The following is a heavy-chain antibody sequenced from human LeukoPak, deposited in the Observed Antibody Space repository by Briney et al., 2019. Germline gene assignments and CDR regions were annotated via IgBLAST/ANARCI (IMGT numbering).Heavy chain of an antibody. CDR3: ARDLRGWFGEFEGGY. J-gene: IGHJ4*02. D-gene: IGHD3-10*01. Sequence: PGGSLRLSCAASGFIFSSYAMTWVRQAPGKGLEWVAVIWYDGSNKYYADSVKGRFTISRDNSKNTLYLQMNSLRAEDTAVYYCARDLRGWFGEFEGGYWGQGTLVTVSS. CDR2: IWYDGSNK. V-gene: IGHV3-33*08. CDR1: GFIFSSYA.